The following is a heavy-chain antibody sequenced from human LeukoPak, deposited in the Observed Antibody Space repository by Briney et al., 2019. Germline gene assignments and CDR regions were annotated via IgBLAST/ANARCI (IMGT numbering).Heavy chain of an antibody. V-gene: IGHV3-74*01. J-gene: IGHJ4*02. D-gene: IGHD1-26*01. CDR2: TDEDGSIT. CDR3: ATDLGGVGAL. Sequence: GGSLRLSCAASGFSLCRYWMHWVRQVPGKGLVWVSRTDEDGSITSYADSVKGRFTISRDNAKNTLYLQMNSLRVDDTALYYCATDLGGVGALWGQGTLVTVSS. CDR1: GFSLCRYW.